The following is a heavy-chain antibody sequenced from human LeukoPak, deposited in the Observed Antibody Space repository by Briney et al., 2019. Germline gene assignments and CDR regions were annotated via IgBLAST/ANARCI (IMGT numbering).Heavy chain of an antibody. Sequence: GGSLRLSCAASGFTVSSNYMSWVRQAPGKGLEWVSVIYSGGSTYYADSVEGRFTISRDNSKNTLYLQMNSLRAEDTAVYYCARDDIAVAGFDYWGQGTLVTVSS. CDR3: ARDDIAVAGFDY. CDR2: IYSGGST. D-gene: IGHD6-19*01. CDR1: GFTVSSNY. J-gene: IGHJ4*02. V-gene: IGHV3-53*01.